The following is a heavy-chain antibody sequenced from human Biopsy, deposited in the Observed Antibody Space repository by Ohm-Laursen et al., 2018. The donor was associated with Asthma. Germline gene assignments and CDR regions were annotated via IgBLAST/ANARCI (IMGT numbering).Heavy chain of an antibody. Sequence: SLRLSCSASGFAVGRDYMFWVRQAPGKGLEWVSVIYSGGTSHTADSVRGRFTISRDYSKNTLYLQMHSLRAEDTAVYYCARTFHFWSPYHAEHYQLWGQGTLVTVSS. CDR3: ARTFHFWSPYHAEHYQL. J-gene: IGHJ1*01. D-gene: IGHD3-3*02. V-gene: IGHV3-66*01. CDR1: GFAVGRDY. CDR2: IYSGGTS.